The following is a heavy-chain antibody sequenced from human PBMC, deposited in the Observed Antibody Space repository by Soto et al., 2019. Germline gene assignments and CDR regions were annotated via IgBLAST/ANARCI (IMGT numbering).Heavy chain of an antibody. CDR3: ARRPRDCNNPSCYYAVH. J-gene: IGHJ4*02. CDR1: GYDFNTNW. V-gene: IGHV5-51*01. D-gene: IGHD3-3*01. CDR2: MYPGDSDT. Sequence: PGESLKISCRGSGYDFNTNWFGWVRQLPGRGLEWVGIMYPGDSDTRYNPSLQGHVTLSVDVTVSTAFVQWRILETSDTGMYFCARRPRDCNNPSCYYAVHWGQGTQVTVSS.